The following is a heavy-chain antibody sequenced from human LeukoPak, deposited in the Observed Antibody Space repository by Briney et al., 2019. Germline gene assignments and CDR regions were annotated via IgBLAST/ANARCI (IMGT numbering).Heavy chain of an antibody. V-gene: IGHV1-2*02. CDR3: ARDRRYYDSSGAFDI. D-gene: IGHD3-22*01. CDR2: INPNSGGT. CDR1: GYTFTRYY. J-gene: IGHJ3*02. Sequence: ASVKVSCKASGYTFTRYYMHWVRQAPGQGLEWMGWINPNSGGTNYAQKFQGRVTMTRDTSISTAYMELSRLRSDDTAVYYCARDRRYYDSSGAFDIWGQGTMVTVSS.